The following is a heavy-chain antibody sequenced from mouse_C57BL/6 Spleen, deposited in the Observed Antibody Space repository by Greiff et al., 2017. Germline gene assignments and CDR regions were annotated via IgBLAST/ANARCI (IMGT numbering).Heavy chain of an antibody. CDR1: GFSFNTYA. Sequence: EVQGVESGGGLVQPKGSLKLSCAASGFSFNTYAMNWVRQAPGKGLEWVARIRSKSNNYATYYADSVKDRFTISRDDSESMLYLQMNNLKTEDTAMYYCVRSNHLYYYAMDYWGQGTSVTVSS. CDR2: IRSKSNNYAT. D-gene: IGHD2-5*01. J-gene: IGHJ4*01. V-gene: IGHV10-1*01. CDR3: VRSNHLYYYAMDY.